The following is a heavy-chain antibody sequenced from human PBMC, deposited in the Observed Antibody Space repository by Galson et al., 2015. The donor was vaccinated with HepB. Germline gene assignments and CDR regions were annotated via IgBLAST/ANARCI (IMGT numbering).Heavy chain of an antibody. CDR1: GYSFTSYW. Sequence: QSGAEVKKPGESLKISCKGSGYSFTSYWIGWVRQMPGKGLEWMGIIYPGDSDPRYSPSFQGQVTISADRSISTAYLQWSSLKASDTAMYYCTRHIRPDTSGYYYFDSWGQGTLVTVSS. J-gene: IGHJ4*02. D-gene: IGHD3-22*01. CDR2: IYPGDSDP. V-gene: IGHV5-51*01. CDR3: TRHIRPDTSGYYYFDS.